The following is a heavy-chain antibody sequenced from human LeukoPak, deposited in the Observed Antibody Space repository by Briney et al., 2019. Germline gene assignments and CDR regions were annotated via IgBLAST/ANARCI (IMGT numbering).Heavy chain of an antibody. CDR3: ARNMGYCSSTSCYNCFDP. J-gene: IGHJ5*02. CDR2: IYSSGSA. Sequence: SETLSLTCSVSGASIDSFYWSWIRQSAGKGLEWIGRIYSSGSANYNPSLKSRVTMSVDMSKKQISLKLTSVTAADTALYYCARNMGYCSSTSCYNCFDPWGQGLLVTVSS. D-gene: IGHD2-2*01. V-gene: IGHV4-4*07. CDR1: GASIDSFY.